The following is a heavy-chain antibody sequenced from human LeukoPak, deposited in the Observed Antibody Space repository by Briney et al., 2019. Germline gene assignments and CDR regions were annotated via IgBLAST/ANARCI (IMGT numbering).Heavy chain of an antibody. V-gene: IGHV3-23*01. D-gene: IGHD6-13*01. CDR3: AKGGGIAAAGIPVDY. CDR2: ISGSGGST. Sequence: GGSLRLSCAASGFTFSSYAMSWVRQAPGKGLEWVSAISGSGGSTYYADPVKGRFTISRDNSKNTLYLQMNSLRAEDTAVYYCAKGGGIAAAGIPVDYWGQGTLVTVSS. J-gene: IGHJ4*02. CDR1: GFTFSSYA.